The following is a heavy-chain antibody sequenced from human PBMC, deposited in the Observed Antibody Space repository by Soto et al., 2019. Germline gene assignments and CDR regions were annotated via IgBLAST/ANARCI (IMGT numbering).Heavy chain of an antibody. J-gene: IGHJ4*02. CDR3: ASEGSTYGSTFDY. Sequence: QVQLVQSGAEVKKPGASVKVSCKASGHTSTNYAVHWVRQAPGQRLEWMGRIDGGNGNTKYSQKFQGRVTITTDTSASTAYMELSSLRSEDTAVYYCASEGSTYGSTFDYWGQGTLVTVSS. CDR2: IDGGNGNT. V-gene: IGHV1-3*01. D-gene: IGHD3-10*01. CDR1: GHTSTNYA.